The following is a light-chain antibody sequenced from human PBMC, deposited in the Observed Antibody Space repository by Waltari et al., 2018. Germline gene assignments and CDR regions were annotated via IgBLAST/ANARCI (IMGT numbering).Light chain of an antibody. CDR3: GTWDTSLSAWV. Sequence: QSVLTQAPSVSAAPAQKVTISCAGSSPNIGHQYVSCYQQFPGTAPKLLIYDNDKRPSGIPDRFSASKSGTSATLGITGLQTGDEANYYCGTWDTSLSAWVFGGGTKLTVL. CDR1: SPNIGHQY. J-gene: IGLJ3*02. CDR2: DND. V-gene: IGLV1-51*01.